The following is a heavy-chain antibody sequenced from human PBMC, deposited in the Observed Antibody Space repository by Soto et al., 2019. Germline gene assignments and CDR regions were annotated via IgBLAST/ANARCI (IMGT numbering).Heavy chain of an antibody. V-gene: IGHV3-30*04. CDR3: ARPLRIGSTGYYGMAV. D-gene: IGHD1-7*01. CDR2: ISYDGVTK. J-gene: IGHJ6*02. Sequence: QMQVVESGGGVVQPGRSLRLYCEASGFTFTSFPMHWDRQAPGKGLEWVAFISYDGVTKHYGDSVEGRFTVSRDNSVNTLYLQMNSLRDDDTAVYYCARPLRIGSTGYYGMAVWGQGTTVTVSS. CDR1: GFTFTSFP.